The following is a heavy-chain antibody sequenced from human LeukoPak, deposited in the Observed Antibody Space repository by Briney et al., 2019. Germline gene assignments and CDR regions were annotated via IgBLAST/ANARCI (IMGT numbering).Heavy chain of an antibody. CDR2: IYYSGST. CDR3: ARHGFPDIVVVVAATGWFDP. V-gene: IGHV4-39*01. Sequence: SETLSLTCTVPGGSISSSSYYWGWIRQPPGKGLEWIGSIYYSGSTYYNPSLKSRVTISVDTSKNQFSLKLSSVTAADTAVYYCARHGFPDIVVVVAATGWFDPWGQGTLVTVSS. CDR1: GGSISSSSYY. D-gene: IGHD2-15*01. J-gene: IGHJ5*02.